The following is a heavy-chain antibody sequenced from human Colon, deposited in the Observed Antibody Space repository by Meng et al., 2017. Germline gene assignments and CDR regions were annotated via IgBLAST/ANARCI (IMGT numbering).Heavy chain of an antibody. CDR1: GFNFITHW. CDR3: ARTLTIQHPDPFDI. J-gene: IGHJ3*02. Sequence: GESLKISCQASGFNFITHWIVWVRQMPGKGLEWLGTIYPADSDTRYSPFFQGQVTISADKSITTAYLQLSSLKPSDTATYYCARTLTIQHPDPFDIWGQGTMVTVSS. D-gene: IGHD3-3*01. CDR2: IYPADSDT. V-gene: IGHV5-51*01.